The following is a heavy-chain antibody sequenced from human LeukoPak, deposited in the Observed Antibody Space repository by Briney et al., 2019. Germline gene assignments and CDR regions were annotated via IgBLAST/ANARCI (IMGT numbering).Heavy chain of an antibody. CDR3: AGDSGGSLLPVGY. CDR1: GGSTSSGGYY. V-gene: IGHV4-31*03. Sequence: KPSETLSLTCTVSGGSTSSGGYYWSWIRQHPGKGLEWIGYIYYSGSTYYNPSLKSRVTISVDTSKNQFSLKLSSVTAADTAVYYCAGDSGGSLLPVGYWGQGTLVTVSS. J-gene: IGHJ4*02. D-gene: IGHD2-15*01. CDR2: IYYSGST.